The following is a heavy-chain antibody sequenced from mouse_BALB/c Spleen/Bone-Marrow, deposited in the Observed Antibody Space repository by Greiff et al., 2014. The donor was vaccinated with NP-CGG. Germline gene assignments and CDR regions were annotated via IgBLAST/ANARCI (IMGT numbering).Heavy chain of an antibody. J-gene: IGHJ3*01. CDR2: IYPSDSYT. Sequence: VQLQQSGAELVRPGASVKLSCKASGYTFTSYWINWVKQRPGQGLEWIGNIYPSDSYTNYNQKFKDKATLTVDKSSSTAYMQLSSPTSEDSAVYYCTTGTGFAYWGQGTLVTVSA. V-gene: IGHV1-69*02. CDR1: GYTFTSYW. D-gene: IGHD4-1*01. CDR3: TTGTGFAY.